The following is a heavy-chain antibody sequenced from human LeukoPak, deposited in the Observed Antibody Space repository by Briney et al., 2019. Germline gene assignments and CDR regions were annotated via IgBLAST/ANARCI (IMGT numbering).Heavy chain of an antibody. CDR2: IYHSGST. J-gene: IGHJ4*02. D-gene: IGHD1-7*01. CDR3: ARVSGRTGTTSLRIWYFDY. V-gene: IGHV4-4*02. CDR1: GGSGGSISSSNY. Sequence: PSETLSLTCAVSGGSGGSISSSNYWSWVRQPPGKGLEWIGEIYHSGSTNYNPSLKSRVTISVDKSKNQFSLKLNSVTAADTAVYYCARVSGRTGTTSLRIWYFDYWGQGTLVTVSS.